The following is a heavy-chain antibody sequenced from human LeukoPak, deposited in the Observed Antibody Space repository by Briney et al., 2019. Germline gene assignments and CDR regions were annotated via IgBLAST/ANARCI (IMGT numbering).Heavy chain of an antibody. Sequence: GGSLRLSCAAFGFTFTSYAMSWVRQAPGKGLEWVSAISGSGGSTYYTDSVKGRFTISRDNSKNTLYLQMNSLRAEDTALYYCAKDRGDTSSPPFDYWGQGTLVTISS. CDR3: AKDRGDTSSPPFDY. CDR1: GFTFTSYA. CDR2: ISGSGGST. D-gene: IGHD2-2*01. J-gene: IGHJ4*02. V-gene: IGHV3-23*01.